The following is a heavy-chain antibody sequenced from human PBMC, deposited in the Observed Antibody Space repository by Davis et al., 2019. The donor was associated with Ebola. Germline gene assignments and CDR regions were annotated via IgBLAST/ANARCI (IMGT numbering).Heavy chain of an antibody. D-gene: IGHD5-24*01. V-gene: IGHV3-7*03. J-gene: IGHJ4*02. Sequence: PGGSLRLPCPASGFTSSTYWLNWVSQAPGKGLEWVANIKPDGSVIRYVDSVKGRFTVSRDNAENSLSLQMNRLRADDTAVYYCHAATTTSAYWGQGTLVTVSS. CDR1: GFTSSTYW. CDR2: IKPDGSVI. CDR3: HAATTTSAY.